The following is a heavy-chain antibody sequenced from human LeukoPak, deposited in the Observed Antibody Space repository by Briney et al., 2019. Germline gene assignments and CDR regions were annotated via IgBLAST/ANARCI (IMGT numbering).Heavy chain of an antibody. CDR3: ARDLDVVVGPAHYDALDL. J-gene: IGHJ3*01. D-gene: IGHD2-15*01. CDR2: MSSSGSDI. V-gene: IGHV3-11*04. Sequence: GGSLRLSCAASGFTFSDYYINWIRQAPGKGLEWVSSMSSSGSDIFYADSVRGRFTISRDNAKNSLFLQMNSLRAEDTAVYYCARDLDVVVGPAHYDALDLWGQGTTVTVS. CDR1: GFTFSDYY.